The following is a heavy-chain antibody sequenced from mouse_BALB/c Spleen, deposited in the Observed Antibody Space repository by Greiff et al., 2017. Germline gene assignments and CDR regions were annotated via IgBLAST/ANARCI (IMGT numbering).Heavy chain of an antibody. J-gene: IGHJ3*01. CDR1: GFTFSDYY. CDR2: ISDGGSYT. Sequence: EVKLVESGGGLVKPGGSLKLSCAASGFTFSDYYMYWVRQTPEKRLEWVATISDGGSYTYYPDSVKGRFTISRDNAKNNLYLQMSSLKSEDTAMYYCAREREAWFAYWGQGTLVTVSA. CDR3: AREREAWFAY. V-gene: IGHV5-4*02.